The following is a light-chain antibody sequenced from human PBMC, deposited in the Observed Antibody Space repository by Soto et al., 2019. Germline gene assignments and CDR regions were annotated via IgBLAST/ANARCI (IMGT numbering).Light chain of an antibody. V-gene: IGLV2-14*01. CDR1: SSDVGNYKY. CDR3: SSFTSKSTLI. J-gene: IGLJ2*01. Sequence: QSALTQPASVSGSPGQSITISCTGTSSDVGNYKYVSWYQQHPGKAPKLMIYEVSNRPSGVSNRFSASKSGNTASLTISGLQAEDEAHYYCSSFTSKSTLIFGGGTKVTVL. CDR2: EVS.